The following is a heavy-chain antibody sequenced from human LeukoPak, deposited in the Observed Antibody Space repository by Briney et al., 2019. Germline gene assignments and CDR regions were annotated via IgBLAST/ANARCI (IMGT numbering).Heavy chain of an antibody. CDR3: ARVAFVMTTVTTLYYFDY. CDR2: IYYSGST. V-gene: IGHV4-59*01. D-gene: IGHD4-17*01. J-gene: IGHJ4*02. Sequence: KPSETLSLTCTVSGGSISSYYWSWIRQPPGKGLEWIGYIYYSGSTNYNPSLKSRVTISVDTSKNQFSLKLSSVTAADTAVYYCARVAFVMTTVTTLYYFDYWGQGTPVTVSS. CDR1: GGSISSYY.